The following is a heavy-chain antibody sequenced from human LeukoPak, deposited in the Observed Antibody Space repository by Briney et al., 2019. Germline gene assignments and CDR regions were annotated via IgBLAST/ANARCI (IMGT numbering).Heavy chain of an antibody. CDR3: AREAYYYDSSGYRRFDY. J-gene: IGHJ4*02. D-gene: IGHD3-22*01. Sequence: SETLSLTCTVSGGSISSYYWSWIRQPAGKGLEWIGRIYTSGSTNYNPSLKSRVTMSVDTSKNQFSLKLSSVTAADTAVYYCAREAYYYDSSGYRRFDYWGQGTLVTVSS. CDR1: GGSISSYY. CDR2: IYTSGST. V-gene: IGHV4-4*07.